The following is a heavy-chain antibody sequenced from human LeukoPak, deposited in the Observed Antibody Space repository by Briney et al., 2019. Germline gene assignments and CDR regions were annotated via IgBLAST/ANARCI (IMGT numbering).Heavy chain of an antibody. V-gene: IGHV4-39*01. Sequence: SETLSLTCTVSGGSISSSSYYCGWIRQPPGKGLEWIGSIYYSGSTYYNPSLKSRVTISVDTSKNQFSLKLSSVTAADTAVYSCASQSGGTTVTPFDYWGQGTLVTVSS. CDR3: ASQSGGTTVTPFDY. CDR1: GGSISSSSYY. CDR2: IYYSGST. J-gene: IGHJ4*02. D-gene: IGHD4-17*01.